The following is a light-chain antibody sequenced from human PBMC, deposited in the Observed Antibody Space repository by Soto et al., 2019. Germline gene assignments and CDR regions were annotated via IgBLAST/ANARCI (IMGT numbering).Light chain of an antibody. CDR2: SNS. V-gene: IGLV1-44*01. J-gene: IGLJ2*01. CDR3: APWDDSLNGVV. CDR1: SSNIGVNT. Sequence: QSALTQPPSASGTPGQRVTISCSGSSSNIGVNTVNWYQQLPGTAPKLLIYSNSQRPSGVPDRFSGSKSGTSASLAISGLQSEDEADYYCAPWDDSLNGVVFGGGTKVTVL.